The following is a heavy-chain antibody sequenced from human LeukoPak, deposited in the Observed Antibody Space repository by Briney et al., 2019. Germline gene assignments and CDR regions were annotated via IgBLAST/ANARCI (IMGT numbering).Heavy chain of an antibody. V-gene: IGHV4-59*01. CDR1: GGSISSYY. CDR3: SRDQGIWYFDL. CDR2: IYYSGST. J-gene: IGHJ2*01. Sequence: SETLSLTCTVSGGSISSYYWSWIRQPPGKGLEWIGYIYYSGSTNYNPSLKSRVTISVDTSKNQFSLKLSSVTAADTAVYYFSRDQGIWYFDLWGRGTLVTVSS. D-gene: IGHD1-14*01.